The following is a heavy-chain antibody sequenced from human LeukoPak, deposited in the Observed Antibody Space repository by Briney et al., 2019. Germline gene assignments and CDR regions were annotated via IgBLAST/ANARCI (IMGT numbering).Heavy chain of an antibody. CDR1: GYTFTGYY. D-gene: IGHD4-17*01. J-gene: IGHJ3*02. Sequence: ASVKVSCKASGYTFTGYYMHWVRQAPGQGLEWMGWIKPNSGGTNYAQKFQGRVTMPRDTSISTAYMELSRLRSDDTAVYYWANEDTVTTSGAFDIWGQGTMVTVSS. CDR3: ANEDTVTTSGAFDI. CDR2: IKPNSGGT. V-gene: IGHV1-2*02.